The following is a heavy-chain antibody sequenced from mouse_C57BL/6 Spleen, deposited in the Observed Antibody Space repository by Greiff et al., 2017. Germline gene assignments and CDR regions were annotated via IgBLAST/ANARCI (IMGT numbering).Heavy chain of an antibody. CDR2: LSSGGSYT. CDR1: GFTFSSYG. Sequence: EVKLQESGGDLVKPGGSLKLSCAASGFTFSSYGMSWVRQTPDKRLEWVATLSSGGSYTRYPDSVKGRYTISRDNAKNTLCLQMSSLKSEDTAMYYGAKQGCDIDYWGQGTTLTVSS. CDR3: AKQGCDIDY. D-gene: IGHD2-13*01. J-gene: IGHJ2*01. V-gene: IGHV5-6*01.